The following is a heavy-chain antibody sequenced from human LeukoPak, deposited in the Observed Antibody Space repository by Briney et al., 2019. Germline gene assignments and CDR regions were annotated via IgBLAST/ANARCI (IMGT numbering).Heavy chain of an antibody. CDR2: ISARWST. J-gene: IGHJ4*02. CDR1: CGPLSNLY. CDR3: ARRRGGTSHHIDY. V-gene: IGHV4-4*07. D-gene: IGHD3-16*01. Sequence: SETLSLTCTVSCGPLSNLYCSLGRQPAGKGLGVVGRISARWSTNYNPSLNSRVTISLDTPKNQFSLKLSSVTAADTAVYYCARRRGGTSHHIDYWGQGTLVTVSS.